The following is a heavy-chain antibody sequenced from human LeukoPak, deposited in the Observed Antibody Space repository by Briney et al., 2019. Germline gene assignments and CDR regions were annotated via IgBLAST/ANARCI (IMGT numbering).Heavy chain of an antibody. CDR3: ARGRQLPPPGVCWFDP. CDR1: GYTFTSYD. CDR2: IIPIFGTA. D-gene: IGHD2-2*01. V-gene: IGHV1-69*13. J-gene: IGHJ5*02. Sequence: ASVKVSCKASGYTFTSYDINWVRQATGQGLEWMGGIIPIFGTANYAQKFQGRVTITADESTSTAYMELSSLRSEDTAVYYCARGRQLPPPGVCWFDPWGQGTLVTGSS.